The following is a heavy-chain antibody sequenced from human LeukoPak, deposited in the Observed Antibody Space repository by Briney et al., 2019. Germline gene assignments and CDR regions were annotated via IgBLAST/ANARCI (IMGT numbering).Heavy chain of an antibody. CDR2: ISGSGGAGT. J-gene: IGHJ6*02. V-gene: IGHV3-23*01. CDR1: GFTFSSYA. Sequence: GGSLRLSCAGSGFTFSSYAMSWVRQAPGKGLEWVSTISGSGGAGTYYADSVKGRFTVSRDNSRNTLYLPMNSLRAEDTAVYYCAKDILGTAMAFCLDVWGQGTTVTVSS. CDR3: AKDILGTAMAFCLDV. D-gene: IGHD5-18*01.